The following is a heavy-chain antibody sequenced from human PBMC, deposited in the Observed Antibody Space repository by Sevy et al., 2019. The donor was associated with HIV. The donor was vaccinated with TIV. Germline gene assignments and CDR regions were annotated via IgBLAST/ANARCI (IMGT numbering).Heavy chain of an antibody. CDR2: IKQDGSVT. CDR1: GFSLNTYW. V-gene: IGHV3-7*01. D-gene: IGHD6-13*01. CDR3: VRAVAADGSF. Sequence: GGSLRLSCAASGFSLNTYWMSWVRQAPGKGLEWVANIKQDGSVTYYVDSVKGRFHISGDNARNFLFLQMNSLRAEDTARYYCVRAVAADGSFWGQGTLVTVSS. J-gene: IGHJ4*02.